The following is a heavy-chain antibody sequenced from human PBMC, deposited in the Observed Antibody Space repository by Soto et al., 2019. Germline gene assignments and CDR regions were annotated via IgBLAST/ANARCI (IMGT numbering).Heavy chain of an antibody. CDR2: IFSSDEK. V-gene: IGHV2-26*01. Sequence: QVTLKESGPVLVKPTETLTLTCTVSGFSLTNNKMGVSWIRQPPGKALEWLANIFSSDEKSYSTSLKSRLNISQDTSKSQVVLKVTNMDPVDTATYYCARISGGSPYYYAMDVWGQGTTVTVSS. D-gene: IGHD5-12*01. CDR3: ARISGGSPYYYAMDV. J-gene: IGHJ6*02. CDR1: GFSLTNNKMG.